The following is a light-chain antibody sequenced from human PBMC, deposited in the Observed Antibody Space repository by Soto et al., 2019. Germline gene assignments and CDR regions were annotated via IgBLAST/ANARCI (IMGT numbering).Light chain of an antibody. J-gene: IGLJ3*02. CDR2: DVT. V-gene: IGLV2-11*01. CDR3: CSYAGSYTWV. Sequence: QSALTQPHSVSGSPGQSVTISCSGTSSDVGHYNFVSWYQHHPGKAPKLLIYDVTTRPSGVPDRFSGSKSGNTASLTISGLQAVDEADFYCCSYAGSYTWVFGGGTKLTVL. CDR1: SSDVGHYNF.